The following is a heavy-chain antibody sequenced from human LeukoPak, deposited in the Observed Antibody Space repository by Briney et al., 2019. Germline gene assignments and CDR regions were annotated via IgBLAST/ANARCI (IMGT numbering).Heavy chain of an antibody. V-gene: IGHV4-39*07. CDR2: IYYSGSI. J-gene: IGHJ5*02. CDR1: GGSISSSSYY. D-gene: IGHD6-13*01. CDR3: ARGVGYLGICSPRHNWFDL. Sequence: PSETLSLTCTVSGGSISSSSYYWGWIRQPPGRGLEWIGSIYYSGSIYFNPSLKSRVTISVDTSKNQFSLKLSSVTAADTAVYYCARGVGYLGICSPRHNWFDLWGQGTLVTVSS.